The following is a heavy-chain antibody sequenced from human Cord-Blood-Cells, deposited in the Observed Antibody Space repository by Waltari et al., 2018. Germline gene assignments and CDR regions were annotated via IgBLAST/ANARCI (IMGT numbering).Heavy chain of an antibody. CDR3: ARQFMITFGGVIGYYYGMDV. V-gene: IGHV4-39*01. D-gene: IGHD3-16*01. CDR2: IYYSGST. Sequence: LEWIGSIYYSGSTYYNPSLKSRVTISVDTSKNQFSLKLSSVTAADTAVYYCARQFMITFGGVIGYYYGMDVWGQGTTVTVSS. J-gene: IGHJ6*02.